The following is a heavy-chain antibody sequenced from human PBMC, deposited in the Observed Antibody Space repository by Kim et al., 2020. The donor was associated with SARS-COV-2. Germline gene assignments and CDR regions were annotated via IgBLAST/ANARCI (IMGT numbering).Heavy chain of an antibody. CDR3: ARTLTGTTESFVY. Sequence: GGSLRLSCAASGFTFGSYWMTWVRQAPGKGLEWVANIKQDGTQQYYVDSVRGRFTVSRDGANMYLQMNSLRAEDTAVYYCARTLTGTTESFVYWGRGTLV. CDR2: IKQDGTQQ. D-gene: IGHD1-1*01. V-gene: IGHV3-7*03. J-gene: IGHJ1*01. CDR1: GFTFGSYW.